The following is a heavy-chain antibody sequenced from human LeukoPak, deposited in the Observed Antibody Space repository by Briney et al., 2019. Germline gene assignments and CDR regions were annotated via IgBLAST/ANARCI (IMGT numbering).Heavy chain of an antibody. CDR3: AKSGYGDSAIFDY. J-gene: IGHJ4*02. Sequence: PGGSLRLSCAASGFTFSNYAMSWVRQAPGKGLEWVSVISGSGGTAYYTDSVKGRFTISRDNSKSTLHLQMNSLRADDTAVYYCAKSGYGDSAIFDYWGQGTLVTVSS. CDR1: GFTFSNYA. V-gene: IGHV3-23*01. CDR2: ISGSGGTA. D-gene: IGHD4-17*01.